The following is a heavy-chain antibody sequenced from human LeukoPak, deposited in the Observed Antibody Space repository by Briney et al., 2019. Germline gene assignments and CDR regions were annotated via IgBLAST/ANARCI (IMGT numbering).Heavy chain of an antibody. V-gene: IGHV3-33*01. CDR2: IWYDGSNK. J-gene: IGHJ6*02. CDR3: AREGITMVRGVIISYGMDV. Sequence: GGSLRLSCAASGFTFSSYGMHWVCQAPGKGLEWVAVIWYDGSNKYYADSVKGRFTISRDNSKNTLYLQMNSLRAEDTAVYYCAREGITMVRGVIISYGMDVWGQGTTVTVSS. CDR1: GFTFSSYG. D-gene: IGHD3-10*01.